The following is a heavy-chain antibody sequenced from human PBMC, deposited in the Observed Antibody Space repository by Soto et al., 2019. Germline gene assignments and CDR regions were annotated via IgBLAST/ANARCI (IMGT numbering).Heavy chain of an antibody. Sequence: QLLESGGGLVQPGGSLRLSCAASGFTFRTYAMSWVRQAPGKGPEWVSGISGSGDSTYHADSVKGRFTISRDNSKNTLYVQMNNLRAEDTAIYYCLLTDWGVWGQGTMVIVSS. D-gene: IGHD3-16*01. CDR3: LLTDWGV. J-gene: IGHJ3*01. CDR2: ISGSGDST. CDR1: GFTFRTYA. V-gene: IGHV3-23*01.